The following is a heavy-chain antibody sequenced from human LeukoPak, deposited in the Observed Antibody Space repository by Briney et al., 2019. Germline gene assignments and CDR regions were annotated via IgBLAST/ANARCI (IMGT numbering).Heavy chain of an antibody. J-gene: IGHJ4*02. D-gene: IGHD4-23*01. CDR1: GFTFSSYG. V-gene: IGHV3-30-3*01. Sequence: GGSRRLSCAASGFTFSSYGMHWVRQAPGKGLEWVAVISYDGSNKYYVDSVKGRFTISRDNSKNTLYLQMSSLRAEDTAVYYCTRGTNDYGGIERKKPFDYWGQGTLVTVSS. CDR2: ISYDGSNK. CDR3: TRGTNDYGGIERKKPFDY.